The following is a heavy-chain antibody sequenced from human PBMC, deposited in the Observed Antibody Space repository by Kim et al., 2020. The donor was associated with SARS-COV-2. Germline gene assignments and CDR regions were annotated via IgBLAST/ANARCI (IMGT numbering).Heavy chain of an antibody. Sequence: SGPTLVNPTQTLTLTCSFSGFSLSTTGVCVSWIRQPPGKALEWLARIDWEDDKYYNRPLKTRLSISKDTSKSQVVLRMTNVDPVDTATYYCARTRGVEDYYFDYWGQGALVTVSS. D-gene: IGHD3-10*01. CDR1: GFSLSTTGVC. CDR3: ARTRGVEDYYFDY. V-gene: IGHV2-70*11. CDR2: IDWEDDK. J-gene: IGHJ4*02.